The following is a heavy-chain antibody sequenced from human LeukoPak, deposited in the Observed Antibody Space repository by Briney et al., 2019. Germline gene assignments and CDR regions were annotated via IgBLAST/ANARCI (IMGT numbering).Heavy chain of an antibody. CDR2: INCNGGST. V-gene: IGHV3-20*01. D-gene: IGHD6-19*01. J-gene: IGHJ4*02. CDR3: ARVEAVAAISGGSEDSVYYFDY. Sequence: GSLRLSCAASGFTASSNYIKWVRQAPGKGLEWVSGINCNGGSTGYADSVKGRFTISRDNAKNSLYLQMNSLRAEDTALYHCARVEAVAAISGGSEDSVYYFDYWGQGTLVTVSS. CDR1: GFTASSNY.